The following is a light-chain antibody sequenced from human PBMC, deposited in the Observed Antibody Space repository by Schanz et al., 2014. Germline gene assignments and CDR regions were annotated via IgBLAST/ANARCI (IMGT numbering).Light chain of an antibody. CDR3: QQNGWSP. CDR2: LSS. V-gene: IGKV3-20*01. Sequence: EIVMTQSPATLSVSPGERATLSCRASQSVTSNLAWYQQKPGQAPRLLIYLSSSRATGIADRFSGRGSGTDFTLTISRLETEDFAVYYFQQNGWSPFGPGTKVDIK. CDR1: QSVTSN. J-gene: IGKJ3*01.